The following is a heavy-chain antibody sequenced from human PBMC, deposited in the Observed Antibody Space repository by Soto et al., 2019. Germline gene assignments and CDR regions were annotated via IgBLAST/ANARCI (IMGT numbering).Heavy chain of an antibody. CDR3: ARHEGGRYCSSTSSFVPV. Sequence: SVMNSGVAGVLKKNGKGLEWMGIIYPGDSDTRYSPSFQGQVTISANKSISTAYLQWSSLKASDTAMYYCARHEGGRYCSSTSSFVPVWGQGTTVTVSS. V-gene: IGHV5-51*01. CDR1: SVMNSG. CDR2: IYPGDSDT. J-gene: IGHJ6*02. D-gene: IGHD2-2*01.